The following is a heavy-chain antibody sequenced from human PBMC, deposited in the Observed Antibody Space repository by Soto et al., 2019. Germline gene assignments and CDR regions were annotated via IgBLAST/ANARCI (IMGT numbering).Heavy chain of an antibody. Sequence: SETLSLTCTVSGGSISSYYWSWIRQPPGKGLEWIGYIYYSGSTNYNPSLKSRVTISVDTSKNQFSLKLSSVTAADTAVYYCARVYYYDSGGPYAFDIWGQGTMVTVSS. V-gene: IGHV4-59*01. J-gene: IGHJ3*02. CDR3: ARVYYYDSGGPYAFDI. D-gene: IGHD3-22*01. CDR1: GGSISSYY. CDR2: IYYSGST.